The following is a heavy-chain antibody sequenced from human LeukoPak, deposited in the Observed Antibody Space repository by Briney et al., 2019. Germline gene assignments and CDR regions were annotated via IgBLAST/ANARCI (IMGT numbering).Heavy chain of an antibody. CDR2: IHCSGST. J-gene: IGHJ5*02. CDR3: ARENLAYCGGDCLENWFDP. CDR1: GGSISRGDYY. D-gene: IGHD2-21*02. V-gene: IGHV4-30-4*01. Sequence: SETLSLTCPVSGGSISRGDYYWSWIRQPPGKGLEWIGYIHCSGSTYYNPSLKSRVTISVDTSKNQFSLKLSSVTAADTAVYYCARENLAYCGGDCLENWFDPWGQGTLVTVSS.